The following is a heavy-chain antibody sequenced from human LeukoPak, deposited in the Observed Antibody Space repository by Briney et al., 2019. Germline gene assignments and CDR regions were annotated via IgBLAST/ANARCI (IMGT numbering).Heavy chain of an antibody. D-gene: IGHD1-1*01. V-gene: IGHV1-69*01. CDR2: IIPIFGTA. CDR1: GGTFSSYA. J-gene: IGHJ3*02. Sequence: SVKVSCKASGGTFSSYAISWARQAPGQGLEWMGGIIPIFGTANYAQKFQGRVPITADESTSTAYMELSSLRSEDTAVYYCARDWNPPSDSHAFDIWGQGTMVTVSS. CDR3: ARDWNPPSDSHAFDI.